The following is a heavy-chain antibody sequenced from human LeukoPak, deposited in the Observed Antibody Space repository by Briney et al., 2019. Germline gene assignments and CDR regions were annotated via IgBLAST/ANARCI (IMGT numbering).Heavy chain of an antibody. V-gene: IGHV3-23*01. CDR1: GFTFSSYA. CDR2: ISGSGGST. J-gene: IGHJ4*02. Sequence: HAGGSLRLSCAASGFTFSSYAMSWVRQAPGKGLEWVSAISGSGGSTYYADSVKGRFTISRDNSKDTLYLQMNSLRAEDTAVYYCARETAMVTNYFDYWGQGTLVTVSS. D-gene: IGHD5-18*01. CDR3: ARETAMVTNYFDY.